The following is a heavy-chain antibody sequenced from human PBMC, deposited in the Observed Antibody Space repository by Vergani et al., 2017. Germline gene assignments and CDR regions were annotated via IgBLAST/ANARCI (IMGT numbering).Heavy chain of an antibody. V-gene: IGHV4-38-2*01. D-gene: IGHD2-21*02. J-gene: IGHJ4*02. Sequence: VQLQESGPGLVKPSETLCLTCAVSGYSISSGSYWAWIRQPPGKGLEWIGSIFHSGTTHYNPSIESLVTIPVDTSRNQFTLRLSSVTAADTAVYYCARXNLWGDSQTGIDFWGLGTLVIVSS. CDR1: GYSISSGSY. CDR3: ARXNLWGDSQTGIDF. CDR2: IFHSGTT.